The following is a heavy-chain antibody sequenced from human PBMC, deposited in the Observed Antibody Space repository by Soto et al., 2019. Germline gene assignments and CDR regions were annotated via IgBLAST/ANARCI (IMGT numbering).Heavy chain of an antibody. CDR3: MVQLELLE. Sequence: PGGSLRLSCAASGFAFSSYSMNWVRQAPGKGLEWVSSITSGGTYIYYADSVKGRFTISRDNAKNSLYLQMNSLRAEDTAVYYCMVQLELLEWSQGSLVTVSS. D-gene: IGHD1-1*01. CDR1: GFAFSSYS. CDR2: ITSGGTYI. J-gene: IGHJ4*02. V-gene: IGHV3-21*01.